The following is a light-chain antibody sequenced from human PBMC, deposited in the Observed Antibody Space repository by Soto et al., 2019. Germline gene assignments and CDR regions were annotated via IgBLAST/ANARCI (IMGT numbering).Light chain of an antibody. CDR1: HSITNS. CDR2: VAS. V-gene: IGKV1-39*01. CDR3: LQAYSMPLT. J-gene: IGKJ4*01. Sequence: DIQMTQSPSSLSASVGDRVTITCRASHSITNSLNWYQQKPGKAPKLLIYVASSFQSGVPSRFSGSGSGTDFTRTISSLKPEDSTIYYCLQAYSMPLTFGGGTKVKIK.